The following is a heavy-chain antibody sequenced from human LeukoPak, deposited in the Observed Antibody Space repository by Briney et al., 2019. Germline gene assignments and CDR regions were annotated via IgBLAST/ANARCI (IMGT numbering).Heavy chain of an antibody. D-gene: IGHD7-27*01. V-gene: IGHV3-64D*06. Sequence: GGSLGLSCSASGFTFSGHFMHWVRQAPGKGLEYVSSISVNGDKTLYAESVKGRFTISRDNSKNTLYLQLSSLRLEDTAIYYCLKDLTGTWSFDHWGQGTLLTVSS. CDR2: ISVNGDKT. J-gene: IGHJ4*02. CDR3: LKDLTGTWSFDH. CDR1: GFTFSGHF.